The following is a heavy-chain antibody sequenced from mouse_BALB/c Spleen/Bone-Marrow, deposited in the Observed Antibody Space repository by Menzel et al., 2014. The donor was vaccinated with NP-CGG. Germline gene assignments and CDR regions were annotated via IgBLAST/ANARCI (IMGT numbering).Heavy chain of an antibody. Sequence: DVKLQESGPDLVKPSQSLSLTCTVTGYSITSGYSWHWIRQFPGNKLEWMGYIHYSGSTNYNPSLKSRISITRDTSKNQFFLQSNSVTTEDTATYYCTRRGYGNWGYYAMDYWGQGTSVTVSS. CDR1: GYSITSGYS. D-gene: IGHD2-1*01. CDR2: IHYSGST. CDR3: TRRGYGNWGYYAMDY. J-gene: IGHJ4*01. V-gene: IGHV3-1*02.